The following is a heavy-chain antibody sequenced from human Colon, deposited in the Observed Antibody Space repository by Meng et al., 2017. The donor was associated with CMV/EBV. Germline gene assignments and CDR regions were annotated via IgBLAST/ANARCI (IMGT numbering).Heavy chain of an antibody. V-gene: IGHV3-48*03. J-gene: IGHJ6*02. CDR3: ARDKVVVVPAPLFGMDV. D-gene: IGHD2-2*01. Sequence: GESLKSSCVGSGFTFSTYEMNWVRQAPGKGLEWIAYIGSGGYNIYYADSVKGRFTISRDNAENSMYLQMNSLRAEDTAVYYCARDKVVVVPAPLFGMDVWGQGTTVTVSS. CDR2: IGSGGYNI. CDR1: GFTFSTYE.